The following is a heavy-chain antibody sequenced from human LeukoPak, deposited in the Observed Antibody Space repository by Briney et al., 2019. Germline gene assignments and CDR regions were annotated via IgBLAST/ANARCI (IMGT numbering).Heavy chain of an antibody. CDR3: ARVSGIAVAGTLSFDY. D-gene: IGHD6-19*01. CDR1: GFTFDDYG. V-gene: IGHV3-20*04. Sequence: GGSLRLSXAASGFTFDDYGMSWVGQAPGKGLEWVSGINWNGGSTGYADSVKGRFTISRDNAKNSLYLQMHSLRAEDTALYYCARVSGIAVAGTLSFDYWGQGTLVTVSS. J-gene: IGHJ4*02. CDR2: INWNGGST.